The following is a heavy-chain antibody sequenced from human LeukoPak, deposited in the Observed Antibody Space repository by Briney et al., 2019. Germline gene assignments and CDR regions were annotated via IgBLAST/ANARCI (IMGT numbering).Heavy chain of an antibody. CDR2: ISGSSVST. J-gene: IGHJ4*02. CDR1: GFTFSSYA. CDR3: AKWDTAMAYFDY. V-gene: IGHV3-23*01. Sequence: GGSLRLSCVASGFTFSSYAMSWVRQAPGKGLEWVSAISGSSVSTYYADSVKGRFTISRDNSKNTLYLQMNSLRAEDTAVYYCAKWDTAMAYFDYWGQGTLVTVSS. D-gene: IGHD5-18*01.